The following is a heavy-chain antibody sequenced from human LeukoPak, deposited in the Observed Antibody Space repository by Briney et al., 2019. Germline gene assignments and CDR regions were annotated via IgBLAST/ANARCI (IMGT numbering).Heavy chain of an antibody. Sequence: GGSLRLSCAAPGFIFDNYAIHWVRQAPGRGLEWVSLISGDGGSTYYADSVRGGFTISRDNTRKSLSLKMSSLRSEDTALYYCARESETSGWYDYWGQGTLVTVSS. J-gene: IGHJ4*02. CDR2: ISGDGGST. CDR1: GFIFDNYA. V-gene: IGHV3-43*02. CDR3: ARESETSGWYDY. D-gene: IGHD6-19*01.